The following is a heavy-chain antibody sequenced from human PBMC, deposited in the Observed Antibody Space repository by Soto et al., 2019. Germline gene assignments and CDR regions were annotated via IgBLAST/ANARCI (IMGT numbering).Heavy chain of an antibody. CDR3: ARTGIEAGGAFDI. Sequence: PGGSLRLSCAASGFTFSSYEMNRVRQAPGKGLEWVSYISSSGSTIYYADSVKGRFTISRDNAKNSLYLQMNSLRAEDTAVYYCARTGIEAGGAFDIWGQGTMVTVSS. CDR2: ISSSGSTI. V-gene: IGHV3-48*03. CDR1: GFTFSSYE. D-gene: IGHD6-25*01. J-gene: IGHJ3*02.